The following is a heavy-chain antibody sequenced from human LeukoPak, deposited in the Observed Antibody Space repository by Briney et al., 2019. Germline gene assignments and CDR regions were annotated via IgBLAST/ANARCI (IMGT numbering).Heavy chain of an antibody. D-gene: IGHD4-17*01. CDR3: ARLFGGVTTLDY. Sequence: GGSLRLSCAASGFTFSSYWMHWVRQAPGKGLVWVSRINSDGSSTSYADSVKGRFTISRDNAKTTVFLQMNSLREEDTAVYYCARLFGGVTTLDYWGQGALVTVSS. V-gene: IGHV3-74*01. CDR1: GFTFSSYW. CDR2: INSDGSST. J-gene: IGHJ4*02.